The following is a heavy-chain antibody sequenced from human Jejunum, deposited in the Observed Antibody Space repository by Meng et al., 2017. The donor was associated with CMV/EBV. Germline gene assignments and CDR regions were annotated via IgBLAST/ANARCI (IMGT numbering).Heavy chain of an antibody. CDR3: ALLSSRWYYYHGMDV. V-gene: IGHV1-69*10. J-gene: IGHJ6*02. CDR1: FSSYA. CDR2: MITTLGIK. D-gene: IGHD6-13*01. Sequence: FSSYAINGVRQVTGQGVEWMGGMITTLGIKKDAQKFQGRVTLTADKSTKTAYMELSSLRSEDTAVYYCALLSSRWYYYHGMDVWGQGTTVTVSS.